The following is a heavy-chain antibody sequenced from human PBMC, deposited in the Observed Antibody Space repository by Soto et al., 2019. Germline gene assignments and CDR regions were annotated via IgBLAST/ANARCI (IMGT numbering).Heavy chain of an antibody. Sequence: QVQLVQSGAEVKKPGASVILSCKASGYTFTRNAIHWVRQAPGQRLEWIGKIDACNGNTKYSQKFQGRVTIARDTSASAVYMELNTLESEDTSIYLCARSETDYSRFDNWGQGTLATVSS. CDR1: GYTFTRNA. CDR2: IDACNGNT. CDR3: ARSETDYSRFDN. V-gene: IGHV1-3*01. D-gene: IGHD3-9*01. J-gene: IGHJ4*02.